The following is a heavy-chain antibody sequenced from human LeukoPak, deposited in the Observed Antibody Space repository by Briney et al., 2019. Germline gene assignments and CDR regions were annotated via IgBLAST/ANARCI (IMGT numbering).Heavy chain of an antibody. Sequence: ASVKVSCKASGYTFTSYYMHWVRQAPGQGLEWMGIINPSGGSTSYAQKFQGRVTMTRDTSTSTAYMELSSLRSEDTAVYYCAVNDFWSGYYDAFDIWGQGTMVTVSS. CDR1: GYTFTSYY. D-gene: IGHD3-3*01. CDR3: AVNDFWSGYYDAFDI. V-gene: IGHV1-46*01. CDR2: INPSGGST. J-gene: IGHJ3*02.